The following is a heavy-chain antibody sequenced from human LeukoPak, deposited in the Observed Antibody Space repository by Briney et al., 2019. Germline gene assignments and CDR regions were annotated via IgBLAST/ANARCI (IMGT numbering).Heavy chain of an antibody. V-gene: IGHV3-66*01. D-gene: IGHD1-26*01. CDR3: AALSGVGVKIGFDH. Sequence: GGSLRLSCAASGFTVSSNHMNWVRQAPGKGLEWVSIIYYGGNTFYADSVKGRFTISRDNSKNTLYLQINSLRAEDTAVYYCAALSGVGVKIGFDHWGQGAL. CDR2: IYYGGNT. CDR1: GFTVSSNH. J-gene: IGHJ4*02.